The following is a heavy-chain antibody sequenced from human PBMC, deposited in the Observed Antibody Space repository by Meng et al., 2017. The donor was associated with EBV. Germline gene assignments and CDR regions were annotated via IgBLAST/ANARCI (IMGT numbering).Heavy chain of an antibody. CDR2: INPNSGGT. Sequence: VALVEAGAAVTQPGASGEASCKASGYTFTGYYMHWVRQAPGQGLEWMGRINPNSGGTNYAQKFQGRVTMTRDTSISTAYMELSRLRSDDTAVYYCARVGIAVAGTGDYWGQGTLVTVSS. D-gene: IGHD6-19*01. CDR1: GYTFTGYY. CDR3: ARVGIAVAGTGDY. J-gene: IGHJ4*02. V-gene: IGHV1-2*06.